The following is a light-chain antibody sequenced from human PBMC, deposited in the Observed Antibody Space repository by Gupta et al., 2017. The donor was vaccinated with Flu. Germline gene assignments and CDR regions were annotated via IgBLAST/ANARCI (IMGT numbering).Light chain of an antibody. V-gene: IGKV3-11*01. CDR2: DAS. J-gene: IGKJ5*01. CDR1: QSVSNY. Sequence: EIVLTQSPATLSLFPGERATLSCRASQSVSNYLGWYQQKPGQAPRLLIYDASNRATGVPARFSGSGSGTDFTLTISNLEPEDFAVYYCQQRTNWPPEITFGQGTRLEIK. CDR3: QQRTNWPPEIT.